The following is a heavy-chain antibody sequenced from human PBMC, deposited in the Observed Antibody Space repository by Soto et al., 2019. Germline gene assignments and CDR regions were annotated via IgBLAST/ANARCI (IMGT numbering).Heavy chain of an antibody. J-gene: IGHJ6*02. D-gene: IGHD6-13*01. Sequence: GGSLRLSCAASGFTFSSYAMSWVRQAPGKGLEWVSAISGSGGSTYYTDSVKGRFTISADKSISTAYLQWSSLKASDTAMYYCARHPLAAAGGYYYYGMDVWGQGTTVTVSS. CDR1: GFTFSSYA. V-gene: IGHV3-23*01. CDR2: ISGSGGST. CDR3: ARHPLAAAGGYYYYGMDV.